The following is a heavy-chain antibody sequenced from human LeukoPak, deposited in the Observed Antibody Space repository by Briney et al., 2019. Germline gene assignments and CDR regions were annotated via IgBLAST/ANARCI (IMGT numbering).Heavy chain of an antibody. J-gene: IGHJ4*02. Sequence: GGSLRLSCTASGFTFGDYAMSWVRQAPGKGLEWVGFIRSKAYGGTTEYAAFVKGRFTISRDDSKSIAYLQMNSLKTEDTAVYYCTREYSGYSFDYWGQGTLVTVSS. V-gene: IGHV3-49*04. D-gene: IGHD5-12*01. CDR3: TREYSGYSFDY. CDR2: IRSKAYGGTT. CDR1: GFTFGDYA.